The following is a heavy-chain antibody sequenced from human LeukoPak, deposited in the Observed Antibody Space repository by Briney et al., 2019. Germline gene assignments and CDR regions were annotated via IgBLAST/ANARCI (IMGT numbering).Heavy chain of an antibody. CDR1: GGSISSYY. J-gene: IGHJ4*02. D-gene: IGHD5-18*01. CDR3: ARALRGGNSYGYLDS. CDR2: IYYSGST. Sequence: SETLSLTCTVSGGSISSYYWSWIRQPPGKGLEWIGYIYYSGSTNYNPSLKSRVTISVDMSKNQFSLKLRSVTAADTAVYYCARALRGGNSYGYLDSWGQGSLVTVSS. V-gene: IGHV4-59*01.